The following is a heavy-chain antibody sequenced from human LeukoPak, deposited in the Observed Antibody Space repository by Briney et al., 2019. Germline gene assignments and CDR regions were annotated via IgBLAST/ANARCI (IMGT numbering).Heavy chain of an antibody. Sequence: GGSLRLTCAASGFTFSNYNMNWVRQTPGKGLEWVSSITRGSIYTFYADSVKGRFTISRDNAKNSLSLQMNSLRAEDTAVYYCARDPYNGSYGDDYYYYMDVWGKGTTVTISS. V-gene: IGHV3-21*01. CDR3: ARDPYNGSYGDDYYYYMDV. J-gene: IGHJ6*03. D-gene: IGHD1-26*01. CDR1: GFTFSNYN. CDR2: ITRGSIYT.